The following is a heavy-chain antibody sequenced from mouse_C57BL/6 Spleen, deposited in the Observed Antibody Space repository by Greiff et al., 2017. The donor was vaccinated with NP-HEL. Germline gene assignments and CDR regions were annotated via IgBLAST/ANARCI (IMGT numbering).Heavy chain of an antibody. CDR1: GYTFTDYE. CDR3: TRYYYGSSYGDYFDY. J-gene: IGHJ2*01. CDR2: IDPETGGT. V-gene: IGHV1-15*01. D-gene: IGHD1-1*01. Sequence: QVQLQQSGAELVRPGASVTLSCKASGYTFTDYEMHWVKQTPVHGLEWIGAIDPETGGTAYNQKFKGKAILTADKSSSTAYMELRSLTSEDSAVYYCTRYYYGSSYGDYFDYWGQGTTLTVSS.